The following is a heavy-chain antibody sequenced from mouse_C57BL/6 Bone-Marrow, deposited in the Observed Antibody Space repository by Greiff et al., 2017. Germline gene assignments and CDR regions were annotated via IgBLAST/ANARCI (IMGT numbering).Heavy chain of an antibody. Sequence: QVQLQQSGAELVRPGASVTLSCKASGYTFTDSEMHWVKQTPVHGLEWIGAIDPETGGTAYNQKFKGQAILTADKSSSTAYMELRSLTSEDSAVYYCLIYYYGSSQFFYAMDYWGQGTSVTVAS. CDR3: LIYYYGSSQFFYAMDY. V-gene: IGHV1-15*01. CDR1: GYTFTDSE. CDR2: IDPETGGT. J-gene: IGHJ4*01. D-gene: IGHD1-1*01.